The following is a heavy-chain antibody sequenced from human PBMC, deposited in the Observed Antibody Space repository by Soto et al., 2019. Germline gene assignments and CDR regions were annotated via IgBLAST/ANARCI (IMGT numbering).Heavy chain of an antibody. CDR3: ARDRGAGFGELYSYNWFDP. J-gene: IGHJ5*02. V-gene: IGHV1-18*01. CDR2: ISAYNGNT. CDR1: GYTFTSYG. Sequence: ASVKVSCKASGYTFTSYGISWVRQAPGQGLEWMGWISAYNGNTNYAQKLQGRVTMTTDTSTSTAYMELRSLRSDDTAVYYCARDRGAGFGELYSYNWFDPWGQGTLVTVSS. D-gene: IGHD3-10*01.